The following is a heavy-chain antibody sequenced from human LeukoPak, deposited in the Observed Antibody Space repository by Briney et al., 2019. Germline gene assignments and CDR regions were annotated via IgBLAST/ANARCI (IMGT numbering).Heavy chain of an antibody. CDR1: GFSFSNYA. D-gene: IGHD3-10*01. J-gene: IGHJ3*02. V-gene: IGHV3-23*01. Sequence: GGSLRLSCAASGFSFSNYAVSWVRQAPGKGLEWLSEISGSGGSTYYADSVKGRFTISRDNSKNTLYLQMNSLRAEDTAVYYCARAPDMVRGVISRAFDIWGQGTMVTVSS. CDR2: ISGSGGST. CDR3: ARAPDMVRGVISRAFDI.